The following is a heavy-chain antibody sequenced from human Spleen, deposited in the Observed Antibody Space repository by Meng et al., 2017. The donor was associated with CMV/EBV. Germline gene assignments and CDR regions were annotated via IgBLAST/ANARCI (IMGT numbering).Heavy chain of an antibody. CDR1: GFTFSNAW. CDR3: ARDRDGYNYNYFDY. J-gene: IGHJ4*02. D-gene: IGHD5-24*01. V-gene: IGHV4-59*01. Sequence: ESLKISCAASGFTFSNAWMSWVRQAPGKGLEWVGYIYYSGSTNYNPSLKSRVTISVDTSKNQFSLKLSSVTAADTAVYYCARDRDGYNYNYFDYWGQGTLVTVSS. CDR2: IYYSGST.